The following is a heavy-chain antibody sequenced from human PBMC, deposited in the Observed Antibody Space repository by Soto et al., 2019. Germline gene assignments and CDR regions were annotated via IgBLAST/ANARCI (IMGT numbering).Heavy chain of an antibody. D-gene: IGHD3-16*01. CDR3: ATKDDHKDDQPYYYGMDV. J-gene: IGHJ6*02. V-gene: IGHV1-18*01. Sequence: ASVKVSCKALGYTSSSYGINWVRQAPGQGLEWMGWISVFNGDTKYAQKLQGRCAITKDPGTSTAHMELRSLRSADAAAYFCATKDDHKDDQPYYYGMDVWGQGTTVTVSS. CDR1: GYTSSSYG. CDR2: ISVFNGDT.